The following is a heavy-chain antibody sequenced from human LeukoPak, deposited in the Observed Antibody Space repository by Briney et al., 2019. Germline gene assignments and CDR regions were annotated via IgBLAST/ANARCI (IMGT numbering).Heavy chain of an antibody. CDR2: MNSDGTSI. V-gene: IGHV3-74*01. CDR3: ARSQSGVFDV. D-gene: IGHD2-15*01. J-gene: IGHJ3*01. CDR1: GFTFTNYW. Sequence: GGSLRLSCVVSGFTFTNYWMQWVRQIPGKGLVWVARMNSDGTSIIHADSVKGRFTISRDNAENTLYLQMNSLRPEDTALYYCARSQSGVFDVWGQGTMVIVSS.